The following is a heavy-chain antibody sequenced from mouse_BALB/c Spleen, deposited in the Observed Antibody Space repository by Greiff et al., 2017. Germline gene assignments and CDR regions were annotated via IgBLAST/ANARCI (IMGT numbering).Heavy chain of an antibody. CDR1: GFTFSSYY. J-gene: IGHJ4*01. CDR3: ARHGYDARDY. Sequence: EVQLVESGGGLVKLGGSLKLSCAASGFTFSSYYMSWVRQTPEKRLELVAAINSNGGSTYYPDTVKGRFTISRDNAKNTLYLQMSSLKSEDTALYYCARHGYDARDYWGQGTSVTVSS. V-gene: IGHV5-6-2*01. CDR2: INSNGGST.